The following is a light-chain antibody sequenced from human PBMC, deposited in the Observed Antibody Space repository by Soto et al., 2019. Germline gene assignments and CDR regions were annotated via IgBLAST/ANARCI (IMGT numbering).Light chain of an antibody. J-gene: IGKJ1*01. Sequence: EIVLTQSPGTLSLSPGERATLSCRASQSISRNYLAWYQQKPGQAPRLLIYAASSGATGIPDRFSGSGSGTDFTVTISRLEPDDFAVYYCQQYGSSPVTVGQGTKVEIK. CDR1: QSISRNY. V-gene: IGKV3-20*01. CDR2: AAS. CDR3: QQYGSSPVT.